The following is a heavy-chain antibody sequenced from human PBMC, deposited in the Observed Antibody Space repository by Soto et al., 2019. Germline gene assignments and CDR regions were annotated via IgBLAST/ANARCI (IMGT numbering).Heavy chain of an antibody. J-gene: IGHJ4*02. D-gene: IGHD3-10*01. Sequence: PGGSLRLSXAASGFIVTSNYMSWVRQAPGKGLEWVSVIYSDGTTNYAESVKGRFTISRDNSKNTVYLQMNSLRAEDTAVYYCAKGGPGASSGLFEYWGQGTLVTVSS. CDR3: AKGGPGASSGLFEY. CDR1: GFIVTSNY. V-gene: IGHV3-53*01. CDR2: IYSDGTT.